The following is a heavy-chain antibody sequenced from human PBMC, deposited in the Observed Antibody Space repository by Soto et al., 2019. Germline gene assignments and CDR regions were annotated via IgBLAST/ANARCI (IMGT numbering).Heavy chain of an antibody. CDR3: GRRCPEIVVVVPAAVHFDY. CDR1: GGSFSGYY. J-gene: IGHJ4*02. D-gene: IGHD2-2*02. Sequence: PSETLSLTCAVYGGSFSGYYWSWIRQPPGKGLEWIGEINHSGSTNYNPSLKSRVTISVDTSKNQFSLKLSSVTAADTAVYYCGRRCPEIVVVVPAAVHFDYGGQGTLVTVSS. V-gene: IGHV4-34*01. CDR2: INHSGST.